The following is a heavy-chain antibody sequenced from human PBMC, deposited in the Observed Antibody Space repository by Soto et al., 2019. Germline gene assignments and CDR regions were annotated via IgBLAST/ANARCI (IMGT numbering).Heavy chain of an antibody. CDR2: IYYSGST. J-gene: IGHJ5*02. CDR1: GGSISSSSYY. V-gene: IGHV4-39*01. Sequence: SETLSLTCTVSGGSISSSSYYWGWIRQPPGKGLEWIGSIYYSGSTYYNPSLKSRVTISVDTSKNQFSLKLSSVTAADTAVYYCESSITMIVVSTYNWFDPWGQGTLVTVSS. CDR3: ESSITMIVVSTYNWFDP. D-gene: IGHD3-22*01.